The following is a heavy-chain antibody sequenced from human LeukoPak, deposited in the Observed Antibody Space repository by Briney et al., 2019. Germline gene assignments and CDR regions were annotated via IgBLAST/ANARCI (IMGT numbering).Heavy chain of an antibody. D-gene: IGHD5-18*01. Sequence: PSETLSLTCTVSGVSISSSNSYWGWIRQPPGKGLEWIGEINHSGSTNYNPSLKSRGTISVDTSKNQFSLKLSPVTAPDTAVYYCARGATSRGYSYVADFDYWGQGTLVTVSS. CDR1: GVSISSSNSY. CDR2: INHSGST. J-gene: IGHJ4*02. V-gene: IGHV4-39*07. CDR3: ARGATSRGYSYVADFDY.